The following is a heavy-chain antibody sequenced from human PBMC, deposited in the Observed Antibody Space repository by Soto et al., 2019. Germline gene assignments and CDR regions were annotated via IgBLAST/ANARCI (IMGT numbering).Heavy chain of an antibody. CDR3: ARGDYTLLARYYYYMDV. V-gene: IGHV4-59*01. CDR2: IYYSGST. CDR1: GGSISSYY. D-gene: IGHD4-4*01. Sequence: SETLSLTCTVSGGSISSYYWSWIRQPPGKGLEWIGYIYYSGSTNYNPSLKSRVTISVDTSKNQFSLKLSSVTAADTAVYYCARGDYTLLARYYYYMDVWGKGTTVTVSS. J-gene: IGHJ6*03.